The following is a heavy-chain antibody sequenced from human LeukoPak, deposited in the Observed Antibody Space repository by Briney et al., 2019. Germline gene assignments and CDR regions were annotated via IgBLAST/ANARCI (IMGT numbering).Heavy chain of an antibody. Sequence: GGSLRLSCAASGFTFSSYGMHWVRQAPGKGLEWVAFIRYDGSNKYYADSVKGRFTISRENAKNSLYLQMNSLRAEDSSVYYCARPTTVTTISADAFDIWGQGTMVTVSS. J-gene: IGHJ3*02. V-gene: IGHV3-30*02. CDR1: GFTFSSYG. D-gene: IGHD4-17*01. CDR2: IRYDGSNK. CDR3: ARPTTVTTISADAFDI.